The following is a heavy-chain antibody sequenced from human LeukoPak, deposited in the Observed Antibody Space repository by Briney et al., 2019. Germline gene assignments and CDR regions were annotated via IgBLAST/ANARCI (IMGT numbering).Heavy chain of an antibody. J-gene: IGHJ3*01. CDR3: ARDPLSDDAFDL. V-gene: IGHV3-69-1*02. CDR1: GFTLSDYY. CDR2: ITNTGGTT. Sequence: PGGSLRLSCAASGFTLSDYYMNWVRQAPGKGLEWLSYITNTGGTTYADSVQGRFTISRDNAKNSLYLQMNSLRDEDTAVYYCARDPLSDDAFDLWGQGTVVTVSS.